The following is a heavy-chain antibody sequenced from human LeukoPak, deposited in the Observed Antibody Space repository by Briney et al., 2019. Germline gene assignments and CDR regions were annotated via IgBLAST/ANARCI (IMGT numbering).Heavy chain of an antibody. CDR2: INHSGST. J-gene: IGHJ6*03. Sequence: PSETLSLTCAVYGGSFSGYYWSWIRQPPGKGLEWIGEINHSGSTNYDPSLKSRVAISVDTSKSQFSLKLSSVTAADTAVYYCARRVRYCSSTSCSYYYYYMDVWAKGPRSPSP. CDR1: GGSFSGYY. D-gene: IGHD2-2*01. CDR3: ARRVRYCSSTSCSYYYYYMDV. V-gene: IGHV4-34*01.